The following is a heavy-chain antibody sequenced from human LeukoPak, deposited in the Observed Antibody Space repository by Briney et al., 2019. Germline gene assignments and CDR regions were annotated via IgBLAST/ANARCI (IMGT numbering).Heavy chain of an antibody. D-gene: IGHD2-2*01. CDR1: GFTFSSYA. Sequence: GGSLRLSCAASGFTFSSYAMSWVRQAPGKGLEWVSVIYSGGSTYYADSVKGRFTISRDNSKNTLYLQMNSLRAEDTAVYYCARESRHCSSTSCYVRYFDFWGQGTLVTVSS. J-gene: IGHJ4*02. CDR3: ARESRHCSSTSCYVRYFDF. CDR2: IYSGGST. V-gene: IGHV3-53*01.